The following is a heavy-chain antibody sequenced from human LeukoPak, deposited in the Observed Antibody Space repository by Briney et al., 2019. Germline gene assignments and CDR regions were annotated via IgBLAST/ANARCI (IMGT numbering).Heavy chain of an antibody. J-gene: IGHJ4*02. D-gene: IGHD2-21*02. V-gene: IGHV3-48*01. CDR2: IRDSGTT. CDR1: GFTFSSYA. CDR3: ARDHDFAFDN. Sequence: GGSLRLSCAASGFTFSSYAMNWVRQAPGKGLEWISHIRDSGTTDYADSVKGRFTISRDNAKNSLYLQLSSLRAEDTAVYCCARDHDFAFDNWGQGTLVTVSS.